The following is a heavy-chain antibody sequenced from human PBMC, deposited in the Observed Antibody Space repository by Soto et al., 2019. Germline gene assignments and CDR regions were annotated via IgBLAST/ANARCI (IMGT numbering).Heavy chain of an antibody. V-gene: IGHV4-31*03. J-gene: IGHJ6*02. D-gene: IGHD6-6*01. CDR1: GGSISSGGYY. CDR2: IYYSGST. CDR3: ARGSIAARLALCMDV. Sequence: QVQLQESGPGLVKPSQTLSLTCTVSGGSISSGGYYWSWIRQHPGKGLEWIGYIYYSGSTYYNPSLKIRVTISVDTSKNQFSLQLSSVTAADTAVYYCARGSIAARLALCMDVWGQGTTVTVSS.